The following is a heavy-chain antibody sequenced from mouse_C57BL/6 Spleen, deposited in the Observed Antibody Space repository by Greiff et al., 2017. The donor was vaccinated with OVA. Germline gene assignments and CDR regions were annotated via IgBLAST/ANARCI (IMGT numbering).Heavy chain of an antibody. CDR1: GYTFTSYW. D-gene: IGHD3-2*01. CDR3: AKGEDSSPPYFDY. CDR2: IHPNSGST. V-gene: IGHV1-64*01. Sequence: QVQLQQPGAELVKPGASVKLSCKASGYTFTSYWMHWVKQRPGQGLEWIGVIHPNSGSTNYNEKFKSKATLTVDKSSSTAYMQLSSLTSEDSAVFDCAKGEDSSPPYFDYWGQGTTLTVSA. J-gene: IGHJ2*01.